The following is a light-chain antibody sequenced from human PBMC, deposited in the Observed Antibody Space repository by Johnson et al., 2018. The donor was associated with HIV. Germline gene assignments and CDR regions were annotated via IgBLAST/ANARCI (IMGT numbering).Light chain of an antibody. J-gene: IGLJ1*01. CDR1: TSNIGNNY. CDR3: GTWDSSLSVYV. CDR2: DDN. V-gene: IGLV1-51*01. Sequence: QSVLTQPPSVSATPGQKVTISCSGSTSNIGNNYVSWYKQFPGAAPKLLIYDDNKRPSGIPDRFSGSKSGTSATLGITGLQTGDEADYYCGTWDSSLSVYVFVTGTKVTVL.